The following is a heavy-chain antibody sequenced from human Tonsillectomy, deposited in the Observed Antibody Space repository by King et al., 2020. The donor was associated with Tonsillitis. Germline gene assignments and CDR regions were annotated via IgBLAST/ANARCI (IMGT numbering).Heavy chain of an antibody. J-gene: IGHJ4*02. CDR2: ISGSGGST. D-gene: IGHD3-22*01. CDR1: GFTFSSYA. CDR3: AITMYYYESSGYYYFDY. V-gene: IGHV3-23*04. Sequence: VQLVESGGGLVQPGGSLRLSCAASGFTFSSYAMSWVRQAPGKGLEWVSAISGSGGSTYYADSVKGRFTISRDNSKNTLYLQMNSLSAEDTAVYYCAITMYYYESSGYYYFDYWGQGTLVTVSS.